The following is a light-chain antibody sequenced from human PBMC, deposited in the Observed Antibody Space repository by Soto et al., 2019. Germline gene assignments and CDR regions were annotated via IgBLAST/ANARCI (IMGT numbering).Light chain of an antibody. V-gene: IGLV2-14*01. CDR1: NSDVGAYNY. CDR3: SSYTSSSTLV. CDR2: EVT. J-gene: IGLJ2*01. Sequence: QSALTQPASVSGSPGQSITISCTGTNSDVGAYNYVSWYQQHPGKAPKLMIYEVTNRPSGVSDRFSGSKSGSTASLTISGLQAEDEADYYCSSYTSSSTLVFGGGTKLTVL.